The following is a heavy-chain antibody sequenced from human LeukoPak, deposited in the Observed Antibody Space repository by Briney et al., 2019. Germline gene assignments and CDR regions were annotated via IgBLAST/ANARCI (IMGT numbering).Heavy chain of an antibody. CDR2: ISSSGSTI. Sequence: PGGSLRLSCAASAFTFSSYEMNWVRQAPGKGLEGVSYISSSGSTIDYADSVKGRFTISRDNAKNSLYLQMSSLRAEATAVYYCARYGYDSSVWGQGTLVTVSS. CDR3: ARYGYDSSV. CDR1: AFTFSSYE. V-gene: IGHV3-48*03. J-gene: IGHJ4*02. D-gene: IGHD3-22*01.